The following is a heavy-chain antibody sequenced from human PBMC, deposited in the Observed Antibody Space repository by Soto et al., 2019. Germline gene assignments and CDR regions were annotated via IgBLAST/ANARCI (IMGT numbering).Heavy chain of an antibody. D-gene: IGHD5-12*01. J-gene: IGHJ4*02. Sequence: SETLSLTCAVSGGSISSGGYSWSWIRQPPGKGLEWIGYIYHGGSTYYNPSLKSRVTISVDRSKNQFSLKLSSVTAADTAVYYCARGRYSGYVDYWGQGTLVTVSS. CDR2: IYHGGST. CDR1: GGSISSGGYS. CDR3: ARGRYSGYVDY. V-gene: IGHV4-30-2*01.